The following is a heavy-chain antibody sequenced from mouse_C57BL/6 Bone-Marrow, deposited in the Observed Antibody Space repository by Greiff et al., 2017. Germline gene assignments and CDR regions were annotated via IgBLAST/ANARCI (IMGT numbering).Heavy chain of an antibody. CDR3: ARDGDYYGKDFDY. J-gene: IGHJ2*01. CDR1: GYTFTSYW. CDR2: IDPSDSYT. V-gene: IGHV1-69*01. Sequence: VQLQQPGAELVMPGASVKLSCKASGYTFTSYWMHWVKQRPGQGLEWIGEIDPSDSYTNYNQKFKGKSTLTVDKSSSTAYMQLSSLTSEDSAVYYCARDGDYYGKDFDYWGQGPTLTVSS. D-gene: IGHD1-1*01.